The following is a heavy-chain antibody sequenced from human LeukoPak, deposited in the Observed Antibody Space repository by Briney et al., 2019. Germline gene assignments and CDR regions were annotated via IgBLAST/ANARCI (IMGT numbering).Heavy chain of an antibody. Sequence: GGSLRLSCAASGFTFSNYAMSWVRQAPGKGLEWVSAISGSGGSTYYADSVKGRFTISRDNSKNTLYLQMNSLRAEDTAVYYCAKDVSGSYWSFDYWGQGTLVTVSS. CDR3: AKDVSGSYWSFDY. CDR1: GFTFSNYA. CDR2: ISGSGGST. J-gene: IGHJ4*02. V-gene: IGHV3-23*01. D-gene: IGHD1-26*01.